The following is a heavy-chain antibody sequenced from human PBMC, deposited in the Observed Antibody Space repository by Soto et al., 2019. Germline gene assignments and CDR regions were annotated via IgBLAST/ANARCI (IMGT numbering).Heavy chain of an antibody. CDR1: GGSISSSSYY. CDR2: IYYSGST. D-gene: IGHD2-15*01. V-gene: IGHV4-39*01. CDR3: ARHSGDCSGGSRSGANWFAP. Sequence: SETLSLPCTVSGGSISSSSYYWGWIRQTPGKGLEWIGSIYYSGSTYYNPSLKSRVTISVDTSKNQFSLKLSSVTAADTAVYYCARHSGDCSGGSRSGANWFAPGGQGPLVTVSS. J-gene: IGHJ5*02.